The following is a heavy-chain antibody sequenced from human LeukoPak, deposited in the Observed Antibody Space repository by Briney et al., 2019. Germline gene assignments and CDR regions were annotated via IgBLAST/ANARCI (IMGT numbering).Heavy chain of an antibody. CDR2: MNPNSGNT. V-gene: IGHV1-8*01. CDR3: AAEGKDSSGYFH. CDR1: GYTFTSYD. J-gene: IGHJ4*02. D-gene: IGHD3-22*01. Sequence: ASVKVSCKASGYTFTSYDINWVRQATGQGLEWMGWMNPNSGNTGYAQKFQGRVTMTRNTSISTAYMELSSLRSEDTAVYYCAAEGKDSSGYFHWGQGTLVTVSS.